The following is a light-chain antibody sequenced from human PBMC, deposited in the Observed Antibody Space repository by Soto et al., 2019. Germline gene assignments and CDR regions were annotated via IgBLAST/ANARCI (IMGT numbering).Light chain of an antibody. CDR2: EVT. J-gene: IGLJ1*01. CDR1: SSDVGGYDY. CDR3: TSYTSSTNLFV. Sequence: QSALTQPASVSGSPGQSITISCTGTSSDVGGYDYVSWYQQRPGKVPKLLIYEVTNRPSGVSDRFSGSKSGNTASLTISGLQDEDEADYYCTSYTSSTNLFVLGTGTKVTVL. V-gene: IGLV2-14*01.